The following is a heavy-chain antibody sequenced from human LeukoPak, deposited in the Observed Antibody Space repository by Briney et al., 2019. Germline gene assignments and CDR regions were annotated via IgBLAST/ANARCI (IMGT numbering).Heavy chain of an antibody. CDR3: ARGGRDIVVVVAATALDY. Sequence: GGSLRLSCAASGFTFSRYSMNWVRQAPGKGLEWVSSISSSSSYIYYADSVKGRFTISRDNAKNSLYLQMNSLRAEDTAVYYCARGGRDIVVVVAATALDYWGQGTLVTVSS. D-gene: IGHD2-15*01. V-gene: IGHV3-21*01. CDR2: ISSSSSYI. CDR1: GFTFSRYS. J-gene: IGHJ4*02.